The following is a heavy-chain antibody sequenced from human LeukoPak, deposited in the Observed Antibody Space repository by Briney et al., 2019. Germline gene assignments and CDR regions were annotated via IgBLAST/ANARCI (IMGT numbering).Heavy chain of an antibody. V-gene: IGHV1-69*05. J-gene: IGHJ4*02. CDR1: GCTFSSYA. CDR2: IIPIFGTA. CDR3: AILGGYDYSNGLRNYYFDY. Sequence: ASVKVSCKASGCTFSSYAIRWVRQAPGQGLEGMGGIIPIFGTANYAQKFQGRVTITTDESTSTAYMELSSLRSEDTGVYYCAILGGYDYSNGLRNYYFDYWGQGTLVTVSS. D-gene: IGHD4-11*01.